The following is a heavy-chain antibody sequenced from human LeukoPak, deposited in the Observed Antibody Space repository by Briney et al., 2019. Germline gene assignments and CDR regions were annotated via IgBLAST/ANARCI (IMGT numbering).Heavy chain of an antibody. CDR2: MNPNSGNT. CDR1: GYTFTSYD. Sequence: VASVKVSCKASGYTFTSYDINWVRQATGQGLEWMGWMNPNSGNTGYAQKFRGRVTIARNTSISTAYMELSSLRSEDTAVYYCAXGAYXYYMDVWGKGTTVTVSS. J-gene: IGHJ6*03. CDR3: AXGAYXYYMDV. V-gene: IGHV1-8*03.